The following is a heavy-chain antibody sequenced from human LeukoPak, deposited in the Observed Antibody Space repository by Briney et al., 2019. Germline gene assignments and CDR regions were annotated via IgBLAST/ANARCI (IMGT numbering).Heavy chain of an antibody. J-gene: IGHJ6*04. CDR3: AELGITMIGRV. V-gene: IGHV3-48*04. Sequence: PGGSLRLSCAASGFTFSSYGMSWVRQAPGKGLEWVSYISSSGSTIYYADSVKGRFTISRDNAKNSLYLQMNSLRAEDTAVYYYAELGITMIGRVWGKGTTVTISS. CDR2: ISSSGSTI. CDR1: GFTFSSYG. D-gene: IGHD3-10*02.